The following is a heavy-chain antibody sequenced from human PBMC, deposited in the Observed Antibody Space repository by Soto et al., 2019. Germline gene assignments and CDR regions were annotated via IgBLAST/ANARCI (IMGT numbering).Heavy chain of an antibody. CDR2: ISGSGGSA. J-gene: IGHJ4*02. CDR1: GFAFRSFV. CDR3: AKGKAIAGTDY. Sequence: PGGSRRLSWTLGGFAFRSFVMSWVRQAPGKGLEWVSAISGSGGSAYYADSVKGRFTISRDNSKNTLYLQMNSLRAEDTAVYYCAKGKAIAGTDYWGQGT. D-gene: IGHD2-15*01. V-gene: IGHV3-23*01.